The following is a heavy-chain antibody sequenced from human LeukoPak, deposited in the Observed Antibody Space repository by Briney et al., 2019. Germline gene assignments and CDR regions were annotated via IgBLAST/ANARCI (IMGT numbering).Heavy chain of an antibody. CDR2: TYYRSKWYN. Sequence: SQTLSLTCAISGDSVSSNSAAWNWIRQSPSRGLEWLGRTYYRSKWYNDYAVFVESRITINPDTSKNQFSLQLNSVTPEDTAVYYCARDQRDYYGSGSYFGAFDIWGQGTMVTVSS. V-gene: IGHV6-1*01. CDR1: GDSVSSNSAA. CDR3: ARDQRDYYGSGSYFGAFDI. D-gene: IGHD3-10*01. J-gene: IGHJ3*02.